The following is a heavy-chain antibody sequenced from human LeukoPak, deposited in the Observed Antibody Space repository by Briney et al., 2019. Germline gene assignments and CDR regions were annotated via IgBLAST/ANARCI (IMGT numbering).Heavy chain of an antibody. Sequence: SETLSFTCAVYGGSFSGYYWNWIRQPPGKGLEWIGEISHSGSTNYKPSLKSRVTISVDTSKNQFSLKLSSVTAADTAVYYCAGEGGRQSGLDDAFDIWGQGSMVTVSS. CDR3: AGEGGRQSGLDDAFDI. V-gene: IGHV4-34*01. CDR2: ISHSGST. CDR1: GGSFSGYY. J-gene: IGHJ3*02. D-gene: IGHD3-16*01.